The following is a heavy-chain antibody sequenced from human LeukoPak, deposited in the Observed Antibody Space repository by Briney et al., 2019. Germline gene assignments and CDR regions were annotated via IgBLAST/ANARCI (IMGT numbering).Heavy chain of an antibody. Sequence: GGSLRLSCAASGFTFSSYAMHWVRQAPGKGLEWVAVISYDGSNKYYADSVKGRFTISRDNSKNTLYPQMNSLRAEDTAVYYCARSVGGASSAFDIWGQGSMVTVSS. CDR3: ARSVGGASSAFDI. CDR1: GFTFSSYA. D-gene: IGHD4-23*01. V-gene: IGHV3-30-3*01. CDR2: ISYDGSNK. J-gene: IGHJ3*02.